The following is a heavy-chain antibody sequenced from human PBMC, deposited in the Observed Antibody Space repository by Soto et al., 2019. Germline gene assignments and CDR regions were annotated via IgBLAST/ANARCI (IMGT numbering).Heavy chain of an antibody. V-gene: IGHV3-7*01. CDR2: IKQGGSEK. Sequence: EVQLVESGGGLVQPGGSLRLSCAASRFTFSNYWMSWVRQAPGKGLEWVANIKQGGSEKYYVDSVKGRFTISRDNAKNSLYLQMNSLRAEDTAVYYCAREPNSIDYWGQGTLVTVSS. CDR1: RFTFSNYW. D-gene: IGHD1-7*01. J-gene: IGHJ4*02. CDR3: AREPNSIDY.